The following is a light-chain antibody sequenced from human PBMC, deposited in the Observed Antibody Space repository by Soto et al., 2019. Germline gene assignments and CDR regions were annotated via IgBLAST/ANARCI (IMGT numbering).Light chain of an antibody. V-gene: IGKV1-39*01. J-gene: IGKJ1*01. CDR2: AAS. Sequence: DFQLTQSPSSLSASVGDRVTITCRTSESISGYLSWYQQKAGQPPKLLILAASSLQNGVPSRFSGRGSGTEYTLTISRLQADDFATYYCHQSYISPPAFGQGTKVEIQ. CDR1: ESISGY. CDR3: HQSYISPPA.